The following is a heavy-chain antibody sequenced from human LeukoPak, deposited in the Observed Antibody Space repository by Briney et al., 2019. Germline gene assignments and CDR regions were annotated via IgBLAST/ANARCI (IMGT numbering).Heavy chain of an antibody. CDR3: ASRGDFDY. V-gene: IGHV4-34*01. J-gene: IGHJ4*02. D-gene: IGHD3-10*01. CDR2: INHSGST. Sequence: SETLSLTCAVYGGSFSGYYWGWIRQPPGKGLEWIGEINHSGSTNYNPSLKSRVTISVDASKNQFSLKLSSVTAADTAVYYCASRGDFDYWGQGTLVTVSS. CDR1: GGSFSGYY.